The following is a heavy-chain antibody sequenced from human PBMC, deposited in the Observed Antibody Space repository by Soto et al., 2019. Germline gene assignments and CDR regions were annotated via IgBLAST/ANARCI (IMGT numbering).Heavy chain of an antibody. Sequence: SETLSLTCTVSGGSISYYYWSWIRQSPGKGLEWIGYIYYSGSTKYSPSLESRVTMSVDTSKNQFSLKLSSVTAADTAVYYCARQTYGDYVGYFDPWGQGIQVT. CDR1: GGSISYYY. CDR2: IYYSGST. V-gene: IGHV4-59*12. D-gene: IGHD4-17*01. CDR3: ARQTYGDYVGYFDP. J-gene: IGHJ5*02.